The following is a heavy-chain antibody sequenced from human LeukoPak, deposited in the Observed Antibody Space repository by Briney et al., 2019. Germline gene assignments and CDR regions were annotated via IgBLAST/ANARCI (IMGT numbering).Heavy chain of an antibody. J-gene: IGHJ3*02. Sequence: ASVKVSCMASGYTFTSYAMHWVRPAPGQRLEWMGWINAGNGNTKYSQKFQGRVTITRDTSASTAYMELSSLRSEDTAVYYCATQNRGDAFDIWGQGTMVTVSS. CDR1: GYTFTSYA. V-gene: IGHV1-3*01. CDR2: INAGNGNT. D-gene: IGHD2/OR15-2a*01. CDR3: ATQNRGDAFDI.